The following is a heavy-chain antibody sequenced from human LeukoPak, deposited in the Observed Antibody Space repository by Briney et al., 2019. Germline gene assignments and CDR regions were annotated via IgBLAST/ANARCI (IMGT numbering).Heavy chain of an antibody. CDR1: GGSISSYY. Sequence: PSETLSLTCTVSGGSISSYYWSWIRQPPGKGPEWIGYIYYSGSTNYNPSLKSRVTISVDTSKNQFSLKLSSVTAADTAVYYCARVVGIAAAGTYDYGMDVWGQGTTVTVSS. V-gene: IGHV4-59*01. J-gene: IGHJ6*02. CDR3: ARVVGIAAAGTYDYGMDV. D-gene: IGHD6-13*01. CDR2: IYYSGST.